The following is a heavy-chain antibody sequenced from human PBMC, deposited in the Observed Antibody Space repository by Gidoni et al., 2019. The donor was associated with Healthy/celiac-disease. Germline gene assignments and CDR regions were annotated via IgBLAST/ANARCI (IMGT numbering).Heavy chain of an antibody. Sequence: EVQLVESGGGLVQPGGSLRLSCAASGFTFSSYWMPWVRQAPGKGLVWVSRINSDGSSTSYADSVKGRFTISRDNAKNTLYLQMNSLRAEDTAVYYCARDQQYCGGDCYAGWFDPWGQGTLVTVSS. CDR3: ARDQQYCGGDCYAGWFDP. V-gene: IGHV3-74*01. CDR1: GFTFSSYW. J-gene: IGHJ5*02. D-gene: IGHD2-21*02. CDR2: INSDGSST.